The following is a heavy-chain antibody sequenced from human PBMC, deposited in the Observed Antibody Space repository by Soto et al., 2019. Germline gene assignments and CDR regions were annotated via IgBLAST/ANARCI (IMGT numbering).Heavy chain of an antibody. CDR3: ARGYSTSPNWFDP. CDR1: GFTFSTYW. J-gene: IGHJ5*02. Sequence: HPGGSLRLSCAASGFTFSTYWMSWVRQPPGKGLEWVANIKVDGSEKYYGDSVKGRFTISRDNAENSLYLQMNSLRADDTAVYYCARGYSTSPNWFDPWGQGTLVTVSS. V-gene: IGHV3-7*03. D-gene: IGHD2-2*01. CDR2: IKVDGSEK.